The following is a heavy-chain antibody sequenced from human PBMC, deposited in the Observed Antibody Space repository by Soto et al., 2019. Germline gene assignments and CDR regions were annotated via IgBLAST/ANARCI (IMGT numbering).Heavy chain of an antibody. V-gene: IGHV2-70*04. CDR1: VFSLSTRGMR. Sequence: SGPTLVNPTHTLTLTCTFSVFSLSTRGMRVSWIRQPPGEALEWLARIDWDDDKFYSTSLRTRLTISKDTSKNQVVLTMTNMDPVDTATYYCAKTGTDGSWFDPWGQGTLVTVSS. D-gene: IGHD5-12*01. CDR3: AKTGTDGSWFDP. CDR2: IDWDDDK. J-gene: IGHJ5*02.